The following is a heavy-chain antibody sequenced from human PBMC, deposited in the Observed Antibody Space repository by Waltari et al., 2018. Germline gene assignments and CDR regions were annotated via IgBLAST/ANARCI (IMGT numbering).Heavy chain of an antibody. V-gene: IGHV3-30-3*01. D-gene: IGHD6-13*01. CDR2: ISSDGTYK. CDR3: ASVAAADFDY. J-gene: IGHJ4*02. CDR1: GFPFGTYA. Sequence: QVQLVESGGGVVQPGKAMRLSCAASGFPFGTYAMHWVRQAPGKGLEWVTVISSDGTYKSYADPVKGRFTISRDNFKNTLFLQMNSLTTEDTALYYCASVAAADFDYWGQGTLVTVSS.